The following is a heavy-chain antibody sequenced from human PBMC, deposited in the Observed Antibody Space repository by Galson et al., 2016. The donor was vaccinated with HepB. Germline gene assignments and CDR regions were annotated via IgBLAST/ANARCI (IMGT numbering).Heavy chain of an antibody. Sequence: SLRLSCAASGFTFSRYAMSWVRQAPGKGLEWVSTISSNGGSTYYADSVKGRFTISTDNSKNTLYLQMNGLRADDTAVYYCAKIIMVQGGFYFYGMNVWGQGTTVTVSS. CDR3: AKIIMVQGGFYFYGMNV. D-gene: IGHD3-10*01. CDR2: ISSNGGST. V-gene: IGHV3-23*01. J-gene: IGHJ6*02. CDR1: GFTFSRYA.